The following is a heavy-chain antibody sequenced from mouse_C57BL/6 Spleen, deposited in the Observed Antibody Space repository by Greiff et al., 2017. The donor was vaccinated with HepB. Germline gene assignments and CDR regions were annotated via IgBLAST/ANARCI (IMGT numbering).Heavy chain of an antibody. Sequence: VQLQQSGAELVRPGASVTLSCKASGYTFTDYEIHWVKQTPVHGLEWIGAIDPETGGTAYNQKFKGKAILTADKSSSTAYMELRSLTSEDSAVYYCTNYYGSDYWGQGTLVTVSA. J-gene: IGHJ3*01. CDR3: TNYYGSDY. V-gene: IGHV1-15*01. CDR1: GYTFTDYE. D-gene: IGHD1-1*01. CDR2: IDPETGGT.